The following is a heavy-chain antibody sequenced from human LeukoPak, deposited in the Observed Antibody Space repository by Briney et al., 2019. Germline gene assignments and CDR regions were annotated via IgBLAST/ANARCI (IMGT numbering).Heavy chain of an antibody. CDR3: ARDVITRYYYGMDV. Sequence: SGGSLRLSCAASGFTFSSYGMPWVRQAPGKGLEWVAVIWYDGSKKYYADSVKGRFTISRENSKNTMYMQMNSLRAEDTAVYYCARDVITRYYYGMDVWGQGTTVTVSS. CDR2: IWYDGSKK. V-gene: IGHV3-33*01. J-gene: IGHJ6*02. D-gene: IGHD3-10*01. CDR1: GFTFSSYG.